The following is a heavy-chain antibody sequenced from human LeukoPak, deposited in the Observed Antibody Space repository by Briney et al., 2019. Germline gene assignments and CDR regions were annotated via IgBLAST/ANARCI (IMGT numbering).Heavy chain of an antibody. CDR2: ISRSGDIT. V-gene: IGHV3-23*01. CDR1: GAAFSRYG. Sequence: GGSLRLSCAASGAAFSRYGMKWVRQAAGAGLEYISGISRSGDITHYADSVKGRFTISRDNVKNTLYLQMNSLRAEDTALYYCATEGFYFWGPGTQVTVSS. CDR3: ATEGFYF. J-gene: IGHJ4*02.